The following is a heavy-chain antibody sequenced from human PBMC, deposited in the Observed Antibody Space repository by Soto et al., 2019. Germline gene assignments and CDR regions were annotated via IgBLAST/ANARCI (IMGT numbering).Heavy chain of an antibody. Sequence: EVQLVESGGGLVQPGGSLRLSCAASGFTFSSYSMNWVRQAPGKGLEWVSYISSSSSIYYADSVKGRFTISRDNAKNSLYLQMNSLRDEDTAVYYCARDYQWFGEQYYFDYWGQGTLVTVSS. CDR2: ISSSSSI. CDR1: GFTFSSYS. CDR3: ARDYQWFGEQYYFDY. V-gene: IGHV3-48*02. D-gene: IGHD3-10*01. J-gene: IGHJ4*02.